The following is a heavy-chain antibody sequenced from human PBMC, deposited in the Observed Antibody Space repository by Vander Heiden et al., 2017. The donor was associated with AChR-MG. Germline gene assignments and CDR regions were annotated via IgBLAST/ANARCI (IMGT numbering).Heavy chain of an antibody. Sequence: EVQLLESGGGLVQPGGYLRLSCAASGFTFSSYAMTWVRPAPGGGLEWVSGISGSGGSTYSADPVKGRFTISRDNSKNTLYLQMNSLRAEDTAVYYCAAYFASGSYYWYYFKYWGQGTLVTVSS. CDR3: AAYFASGSYYWYYFKY. D-gene: IGHD3-10*01. V-gene: IGHV3-23*01. CDR1: GFTFSSYA. J-gene: IGHJ4*02. CDR2: ISGSGGST.